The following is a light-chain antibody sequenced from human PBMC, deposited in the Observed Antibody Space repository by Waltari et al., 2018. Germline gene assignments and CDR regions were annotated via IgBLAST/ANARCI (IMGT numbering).Light chain of an antibody. CDR3: SSYTSSSTLV. CDR2: DVS. CDR1: SSDVGGYNS. V-gene: IGLV2-14*03. Sequence: QSALTQPASVSGSPGQSITISCTGPSSDVGGYNSASWYQQHPGKAPKLMIYDVSNRPSGVSNRFSGSKSGNTASLTISGLQAEDEADYYCSSYTSSSTLVFGGGTKLTVL. J-gene: IGLJ3*02.